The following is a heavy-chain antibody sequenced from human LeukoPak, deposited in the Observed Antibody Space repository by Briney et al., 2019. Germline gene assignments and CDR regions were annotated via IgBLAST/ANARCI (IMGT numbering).Heavy chain of an antibody. Sequence: GGSLRLSCAASGFTFSNYWMSWVRQAPGKGLEWVANIRQDGSDKYYVDSVKGRFTISRDNAKNSLYLQMNSLRGEDTAVYYCARWPIYWGQGTLVTVSS. CDR2: IRQDGSDK. CDR1: GFTFSNYW. J-gene: IGHJ4*02. CDR3: ARWPIY. V-gene: IGHV3-7*01.